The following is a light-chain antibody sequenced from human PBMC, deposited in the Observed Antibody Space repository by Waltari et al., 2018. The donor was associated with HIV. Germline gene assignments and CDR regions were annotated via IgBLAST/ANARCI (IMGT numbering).Light chain of an antibody. CDR1: DSACGFYNF. CDR3: ASFTGDNTVM. V-gene: IGLV2-14*03. J-gene: IGLJ3*02. CDR2: HVD. Sequence: AVTQPASMSGLPGQPTTISGTGGDSACGFYNFASCYQQLSGQPPKLILYHVDSRASGVSHRFSGAISGNTASLTISGLRAEDEAHYYCASFTGDNTVMFGGGTEVTVL.